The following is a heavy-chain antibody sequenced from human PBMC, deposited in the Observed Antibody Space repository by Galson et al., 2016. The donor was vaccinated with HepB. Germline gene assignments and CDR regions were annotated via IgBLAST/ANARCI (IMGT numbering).Heavy chain of an antibody. CDR2: IYPVDSDT. V-gene: IGHV5-51*01. Sequence: QSGAEVKKPGESLQISCKVSGYSLSDWIGWVRQMPGRGLEWMGVIYPVDSDTRYNPSFRGQVTITADKSINTAYLQWSSLQASDTAIYYCVRLPKQFSAMHVWGQGTTVTVSS. J-gene: IGHJ6*02. D-gene: IGHD5-24*01. CDR3: VRLPKQFSAMHV. CDR1: GYSLSDW.